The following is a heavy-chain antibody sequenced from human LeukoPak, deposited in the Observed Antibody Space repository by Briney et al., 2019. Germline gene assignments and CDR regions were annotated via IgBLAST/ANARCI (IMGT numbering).Heavy chain of an antibody. CDR3: ARRYQLLGNAFDY. Sequence: TGGSLRLSCAASGFTFTGYAMLWVRQAPGKGLEWVAVISSDGSNKYYADSVRGRFTISRVNSKNTVDLQMNSLRAEDTAVYYCARRYQLLGNAFDYWGQGTLVTVSS. CDR2: ISSDGSNK. V-gene: IGHV3-30*04. CDR1: GFTFTGYA. D-gene: IGHD2-2*01. J-gene: IGHJ4*02.